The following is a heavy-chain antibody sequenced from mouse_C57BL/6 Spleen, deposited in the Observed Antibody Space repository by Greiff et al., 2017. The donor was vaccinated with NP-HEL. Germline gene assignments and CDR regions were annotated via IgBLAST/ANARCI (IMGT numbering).Heavy chain of an antibody. Sequence: EVHLVESGGGLVKPGGSLKLSCAASGFTFSSYTMSWVRQTPEKRLEWVATISGGGGNTYYPDSVKGRFTISRDNAKNTLYLQMSSLRSEDTALYYCARHGGDGYLMDYWGQGTSVTVSS. CDR2: ISGGGGNT. CDR3: ARHGGDGYLMDY. CDR1: GFTFSSYT. V-gene: IGHV5-9*01. J-gene: IGHJ4*01. D-gene: IGHD2-3*01.